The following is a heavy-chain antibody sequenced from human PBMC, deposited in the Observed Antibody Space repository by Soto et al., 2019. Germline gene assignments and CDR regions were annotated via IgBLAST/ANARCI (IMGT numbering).Heavy chain of an antibody. D-gene: IGHD6-13*01. Sequence: QLQLQESGPGLVKPSETLSLTCTVSGGSISSSSYYWGWIRQPPGKGLEWIGSIYYSGSTYYNPSLKSRVPISVDTAKNQFSLKLSSVTAADTAVYYCASGGSDSSSWPNFDYWGQGTLVTVSS. CDR3: ASGGSDSSSWPNFDY. CDR1: GGSISSSSYY. J-gene: IGHJ4*02. V-gene: IGHV4-39*01. CDR2: IYYSGST.